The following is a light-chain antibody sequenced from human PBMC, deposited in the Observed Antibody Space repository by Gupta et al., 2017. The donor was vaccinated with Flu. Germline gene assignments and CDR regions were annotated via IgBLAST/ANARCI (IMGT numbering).Light chain of an antibody. Sequence: GDIVTISCRASQSISTNLCWYQQKPGKAPKLLISTSSNLQSGVPSRFSGSGSGADFTLSIRSLQPEDLATYYCQQTYSSPWTFGQGTKVEL. CDR2: TSS. CDR1: QSISTN. J-gene: IGKJ1*01. CDR3: QQTYSSPWT. V-gene: IGKV1-39*01.